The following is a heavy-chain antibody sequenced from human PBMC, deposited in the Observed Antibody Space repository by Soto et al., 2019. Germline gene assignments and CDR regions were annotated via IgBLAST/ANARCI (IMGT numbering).Heavy chain of an antibody. V-gene: IGHV3-72*01. CDR2: IRKKANSYTT. CDR1: GFTFSDHY. CDR3: GRVSENYYYDY. Sequence: VGSLRLSCAASGFTFSDHYMDWVRQAPGKGLEWVGRIRKKANSYTTEYAASVKGRFTISRDDSDNSLYLQMNSLTTEDTAVYYCGRVSENYYYDYWGQGTLVTVSS. J-gene: IGHJ4*02.